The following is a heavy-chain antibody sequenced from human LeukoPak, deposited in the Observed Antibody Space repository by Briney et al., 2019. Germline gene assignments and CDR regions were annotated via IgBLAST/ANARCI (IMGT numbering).Heavy chain of an antibody. J-gene: IGHJ3*02. CDR2: INHSGST. CDR1: GGSFSGYY. D-gene: IGHD2-15*01. V-gene: IGHV4-34*01. CDR3: ARHMGYCSGGSCYHDAFDI. Sequence: SETLSLTCAVYGGSFSGYYWSWIRQPPGKGLEWIGEINHSGSTNYNPSLKSRVTISVDTSKNQFSLKLSSVTAADTAVYYCARHMGYCSGGSCYHDAFDIWGQGTMVTVSS.